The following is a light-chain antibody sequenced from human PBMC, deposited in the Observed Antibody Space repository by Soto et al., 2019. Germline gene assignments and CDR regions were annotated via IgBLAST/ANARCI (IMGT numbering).Light chain of an antibody. V-gene: IGKV3-11*01. CDR1: QSVSSY. J-gene: IGKJ4*01. CDR2: DAS. Sequence: EIVMTQSPGTLSVSPGERATVSCRASQSVSSYLAWYQQKPGQAPRLLIYDASNRATGTPARFSGSGSGTDFTLTISSLEAEDFALYYCQQRSKWPVTFGGGTKVDIK. CDR3: QQRSKWPVT.